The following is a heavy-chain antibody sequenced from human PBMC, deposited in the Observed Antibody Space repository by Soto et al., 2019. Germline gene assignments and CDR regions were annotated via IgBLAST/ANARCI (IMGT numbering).Heavy chain of an antibody. D-gene: IGHD4-17*01. CDR3: ATLPRYGEPNGGF. CDR1: GDSISSSKYY. J-gene: IGHJ4*01. Sequence: PSETLSLTCTFSGDSISSSKYYWGWILQPPGKGLEWIGSIYYSGSPYYNSSLKSRVTISVDTSKNHFSLKLTSMTAADTAVYYCATLPRYGEPNGGFWGHGILVTVSS. CDR2: IYYSGSP. V-gene: IGHV4-39*02.